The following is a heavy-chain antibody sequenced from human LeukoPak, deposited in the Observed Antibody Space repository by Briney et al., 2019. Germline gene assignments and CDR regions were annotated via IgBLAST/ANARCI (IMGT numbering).Heavy chain of an antibody. V-gene: IGHV1-46*01. J-gene: IGHJ4*02. CDR1: GYTFTSYY. CDR3: AYRIAVAGTQFDY. D-gene: IGHD6-19*01. Sequence: ASVKVSCKASGYTFTSYYMHWVRQAPGQGVEWMGISNPSGGSTSYAQKFQGRVTMTRDTSTSTVYMELSSLRSEDTAVYYCAYRIAVAGTQFDYWGQGTLVTVSS. CDR2: SNPSGGST.